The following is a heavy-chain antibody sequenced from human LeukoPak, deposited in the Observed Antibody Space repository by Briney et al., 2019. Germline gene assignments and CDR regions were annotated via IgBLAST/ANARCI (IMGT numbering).Heavy chain of an antibody. CDR1: GGTFSSYA. V-gene: IGHV1-69*06. D-gene: IGHD2-2*01. CDR3: GLVVPAATIYGMDV. CDR2: IIPIFGTA. J-gene: IGHJ6*04. Sequence: SVTVSCKASGGTFSSYAISWVRQAPGQGLEWMGGIIPIFGTANYAQKFQGRVTITADKSTSTAYMELSSLRSEDTAVYYCGLVVPAATIYGMDVWGKGTTVTVSS.